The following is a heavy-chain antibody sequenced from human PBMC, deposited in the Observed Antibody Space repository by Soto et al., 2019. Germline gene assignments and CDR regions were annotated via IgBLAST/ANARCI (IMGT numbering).Heavy chain of an antibody. CDR3: ERVGGVAARTFDY. Sequence: SETLSLTCTVSGGSISPFYWSWVRQPPGKGLEWIGYLYYSGNTNYNPSLKSRVTISVDASKNQVSLRLTSVTAADTAVYYCERVGGVAARTFDYRGQGTVVTVSS. CDR1: GGSISPFY. D-gene: IGHD3-16*01. CDR2: LYYSGNT. J-gene: IGHJ4*02. V-gene: IGHV4-59*01.